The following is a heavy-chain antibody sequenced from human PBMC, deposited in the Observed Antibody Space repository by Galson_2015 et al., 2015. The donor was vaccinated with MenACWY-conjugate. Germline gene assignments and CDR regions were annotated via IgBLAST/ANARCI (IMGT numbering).Heavy chain of an antibody. Sequence: SVKVSCKASGYTFTGYYMHWVRQAPGQGLEWMGWINPNSGGTNYAQKFQGWVTMTRDTSISTAYMELSRLRSDDTAVYYCAVGGGITMTPGALGMDVWGQGTTVTVSS. CDR3: AVGGGITMTPGALGMDV. D-gene: IGHD3-22*01. V-gene: IGHV1-2*04. CDR1: GYTFTGYY. CDR2: INPNSGGT. J-gene: IGHJ6*02.